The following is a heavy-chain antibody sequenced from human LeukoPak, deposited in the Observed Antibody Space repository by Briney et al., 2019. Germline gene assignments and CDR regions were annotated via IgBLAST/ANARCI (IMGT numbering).Heavy chain of an antibody. CDR3: TKDRYCTTTSCPLDY. J-gene: IGHJ4*02. V-gene: IGHV3-43*01. Sequence: PGGSLRLSCAASGFTFDDYTFHWVRQAPGKGLEWVSLITWDGGMTYYADSVKGRFTISRDNSKKAVYLQMNSLRTEDTALYYCTKDRYCTTTSCPLDYWGQGTLVTVSS. D-gene: IGHD2-2*01. CDR1: GFTFDDYT. CDR2: ITWDGGMT.